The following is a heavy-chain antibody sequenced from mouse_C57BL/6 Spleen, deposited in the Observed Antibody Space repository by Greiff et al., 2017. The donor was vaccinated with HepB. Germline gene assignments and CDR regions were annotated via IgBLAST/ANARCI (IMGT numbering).Heavy chain of an antibody. CDR1: GYTFTSYW. D-gene: IGHD3-3*01. CDR3: ARSGDGGFAY. Sequence: VKLMESGADLAKPGASVKLSCKASGYTFTSYWMRWVKQRPGQGLEWIGYINPSSGYTKYNQKFKDKATFTADKSPSTAYMQRSSLTYEDSAVDYCARSGDGGFAYWGQGTLVTVSA. V-gene: IGHV1-7*01. CDR2: INPSSGYT. J-gene: IGHJ3*01.